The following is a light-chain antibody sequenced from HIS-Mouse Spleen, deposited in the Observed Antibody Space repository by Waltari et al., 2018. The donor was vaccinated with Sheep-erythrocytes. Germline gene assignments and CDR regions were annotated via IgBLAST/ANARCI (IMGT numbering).Light chain of an antibody. CDR1: QSVSSSY. CDR2: GAS. J-gene: IGKJ1*01. CDR3: QQYGSSSTWT. V-gene: IGKV3-20*01. Sequence: EIVLTQSPGTLSLSPGERATLSCRASQSVSSSYLAGYQQKPVPAPRLLIYGASGRSTGIPDRFIGSGSGTDFTLTISRLEPEEFAVYYCQQYGSSSTWTFGQGTKVEIK.